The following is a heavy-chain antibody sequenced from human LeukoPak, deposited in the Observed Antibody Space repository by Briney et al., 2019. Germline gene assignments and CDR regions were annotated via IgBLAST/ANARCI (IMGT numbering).Heavy chain of an antibody. Sequence: ASVKVSCKASGYTFTSYVISWVRQAPGQGLEWMGWISAYNGNTNYAQKLQGRVTMTTDTSTSTAYMELRSLRSDDTAVYYCARDTLESKGYCSGGSCYPFDYWGQGTLVTVSS. CDR2: ISAYNGNT. J-gene: IGHJ4*02. D-gene: IGHD2-15*01. CDR1: GYTFTSYV. V-gene: IGHV1-18*01. CDR3: ARDTLESKGYCSGGSCYPFDY.